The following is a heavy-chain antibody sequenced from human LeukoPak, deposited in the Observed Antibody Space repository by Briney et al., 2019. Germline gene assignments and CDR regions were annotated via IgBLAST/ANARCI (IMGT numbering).Heavy chain of an antibody. CDR1: GDSLSSSRYY. D-gene: IGHD3-16*01. V-gene: IGHV4-39*01. J-gene: IGHJ3*02. Sequence: SETLSLTCTVSGDSLSSSRYYWGWIRQPPGKGLQWIGSMYYSGSTYYRPSLKSRVTISVDTSKNQFCLRLSSVTAAETAFYYCARRKGGPWGQGAFDTGGQGTMVTVSS. CDR3: ARRKGGPWGQGAFDT. CDR2: MYYSGST.